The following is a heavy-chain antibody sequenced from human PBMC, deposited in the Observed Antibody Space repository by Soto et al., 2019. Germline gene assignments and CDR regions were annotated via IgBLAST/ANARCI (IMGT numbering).Heavy chain of an antibody. D-gene: IGHD1-1*01. CDR1: GFTFSDYY. J-gene: IGHJ4*02. CDR3: ARSGDNYIRLDY. Sequence: GGSLRLSCEGSGFTFSDYYISWIRQAPGKGLEWISYSRNSGIFSRYADSGKGRFSISRDNTKNLLYLQMNSLRVEDTGVYYCARSGDNYIRLDYWGQGTPVTVSS. V-gene: IGHV3-11*06. CDR2: SRNSGIFS.